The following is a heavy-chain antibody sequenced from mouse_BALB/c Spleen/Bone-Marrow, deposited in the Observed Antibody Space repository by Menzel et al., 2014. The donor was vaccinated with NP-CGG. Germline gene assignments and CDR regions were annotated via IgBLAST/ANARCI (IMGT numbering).Heavy chain of an antibody. J-gene: IGHJ4*01. D-gene: IGHD1-2*01. CDR2: ISSGGSYT. V-gene: IGHV5-9-3*01. CDR1: GFTFSSYA. Sequence: EVQLQQSGGGLVKPGGSLKLSCAASGFTFSSYAMSWVRQTPEKRLEWVATISSGGSYTYYPDSVKGRFTISRDNAKNTXYLQMSSLRSEDTAMYYCARHFITTATGAMDYWGQGTSVTVSS. CDR3: ARHFITTATGAMDY.